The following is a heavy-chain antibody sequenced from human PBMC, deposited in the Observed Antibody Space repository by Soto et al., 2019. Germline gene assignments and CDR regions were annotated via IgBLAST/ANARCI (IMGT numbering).Heavy chain of an antibody. CDR2: ISHDGGT. CDR3: ARGQLVWYGDLTPYHRAMAV. V-gene: IGHV4-34*02. CDR1: GGSFDDFY. J-gene: IGHJ6*02. Sequence: QVQLQQWGAGLLRPSETLSLTCAFYGGSFDDFYWSWVRQSPGKGLEWVGEISHDGGTNYSPSLASRVSISVDTSKNQFSLHLRSVTAADTGLYYCARGQLVWYGDLTPYHRAMAVWGQGTTVTVSS. D-gene: IGHD3-10*01.